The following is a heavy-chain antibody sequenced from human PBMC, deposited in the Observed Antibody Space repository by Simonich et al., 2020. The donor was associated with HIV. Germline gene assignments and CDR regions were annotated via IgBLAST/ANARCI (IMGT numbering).Heavy chain of an antibody. J-gene: IGHJ5*02. Sequence: QVRLQQWGAGLLKPSKTLSLTCAVYGGSFSGYYWSWIRQPSGKGLEWIGEINHSGSINYNPSLKSRVTMSVDTSKNQFSLKLSSVTAADTAVYYCARCLLSSTMTTRWFDPWGQGTLVTVSS. D-gene: IGHD4-17*01. CDR2: INHSGSI. V-gene: IGHV4-34*01. CDR3: ARCLLSSTMTTRWFDP. CDR1: GGSFSGYY.